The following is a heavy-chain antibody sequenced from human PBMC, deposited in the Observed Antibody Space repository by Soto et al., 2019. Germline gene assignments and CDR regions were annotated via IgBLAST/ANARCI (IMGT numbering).Heavy chain of an antibody. Sequence: SETLSLTCTVSGGPISSSSYYWGWIRQPPGKGLEWIGSIYYSGSTYYNPSLKSRVTISVDTSKNHFPLKLSSVTAADTAVYYCARAQKGYCSSTSCYTDWFDPWGQGTLVTVSS. J-gene: IGHJ5*02. CDR3: ARAQKGYCSSTSCYTDWFDP. CDR2: IYYSGST. D-gene: IGHD2-2*02. CDR1: GGPISSSSYY. V-gene: IGHV4-39*02.